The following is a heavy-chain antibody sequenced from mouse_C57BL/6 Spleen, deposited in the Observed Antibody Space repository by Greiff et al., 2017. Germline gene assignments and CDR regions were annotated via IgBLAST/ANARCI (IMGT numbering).Heavy chain of an antibody. J-gene: IGHJ3*01. CDR2: IHPNSGST. Sequence: QVQLKQPGAELVKPGASVKLSCKASGYTFTSYWMHWVKQRPGQGLEWIGMIHPNSGSTNYNEKFKSKATLTVDKSSSTAYMPLSSLTSEDSAVXSCAREAITTVVAPFAYWGQGTLVTVSA. CDR3: AREAITTVVAPFAY. D-gene: IGHD1-1*01. CDR1: GYTFTSYW. V-gene: IGHV1-64*01.